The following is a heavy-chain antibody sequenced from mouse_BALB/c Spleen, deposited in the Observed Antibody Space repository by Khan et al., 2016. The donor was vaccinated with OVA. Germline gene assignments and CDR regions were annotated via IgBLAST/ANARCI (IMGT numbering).Heavy chain of an antibody. CDR3: ARRNYFGYTFAY. CDR1: GYTFTDFY. V-gene: IGHV1-77*01. D-gene: IGHD1-2*01. CDR2: ISPGSGDT. Sequence: QVQLQQSGTELARPGASVNLSCKASGYTFTDFYINWVKQRSGQGLEWIGEISPGSGDTYYNEMFKGKATLTADKSSSTAYMQLSSLTSEASAVYFCARRNYFGYTFAYWGQGTLVTVSA. J-gene: IGHJ3*01.